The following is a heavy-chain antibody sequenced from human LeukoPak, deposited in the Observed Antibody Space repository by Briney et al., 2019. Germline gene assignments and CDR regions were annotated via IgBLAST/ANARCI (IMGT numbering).Heavy chain of an antibody. V-gene: IGHV4-4*09. CDR2: ILTSGTT. CDR3: ARLRVSVSYLYYFDY. CDR1: TGSISNYH. D-gene: IGHD1-26*01. J-gene: IGHJ4*02. Sequence: PSGTLSLTCTVSTGSISNYHWSWVGQPPGKGLEWIGYILTSGTTNYNPSLKCRLTISVVTSKNQFTLKLSSVTAADTAVYYCARLRVSVSYLYYFDYWGQGTLVSVSS.